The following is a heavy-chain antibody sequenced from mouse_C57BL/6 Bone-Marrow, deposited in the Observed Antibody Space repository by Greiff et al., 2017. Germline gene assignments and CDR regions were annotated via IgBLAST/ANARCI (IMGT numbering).Heavy chain of an antibody. CDR3: ARFQVVSAY. D-gene: IGHD1-1*01. CDR2: INPKNGGT. V-gene: IGHV1-22*01. Sequence: EVQLQQSGPELVKPGASVKLSCKASGYTFTDYNMHWVKQRHGKSLEWIGEINPKNGGTNYNQKFKGKATLTVNKSSSTAYMELRSLTSEDAAVYYCARFQVVSAYWGQGTMVTVSA. CDR1: GYTFTDYN. J-gene: IGHJ3*01.